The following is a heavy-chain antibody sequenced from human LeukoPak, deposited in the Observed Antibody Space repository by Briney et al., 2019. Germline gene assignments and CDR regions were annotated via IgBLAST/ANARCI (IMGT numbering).Heavy chain of an antibody. CDR3: ARVGDWNDLVY. V-gene: IGHV4-59*01. CDR2: ILYSGTTT. J-gene: IGHJ4*02. D-gene: IGHD1-1*01. Sequence: PSETLSLTCTVSGGSISPYYWSWIRQTPGKGLEWIGYILYSGTTTNYNPSLKSRVTISADTSKNQFSLKLSSVTAADTAVYYCARVGDWNDLVYWGRGTLVTVSS. CDR1: GGSISPYY.